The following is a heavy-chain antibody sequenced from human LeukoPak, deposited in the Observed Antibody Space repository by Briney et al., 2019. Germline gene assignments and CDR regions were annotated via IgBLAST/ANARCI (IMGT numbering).Heavy chain of an antibody. CDR3: ARDLEVAYCSSTSCYTDAFDI. Sequence: SETLSLTCTVSGGSISSGGYYWSWIRQPPGKGPEWIGYIYHSGSTYYNPSLKSRVTISVDRSKNQFSLKLSSVTAADTAVYYCARDLEVAYCSSTSCYTDAFDIWGQGTMVTVSS. J-gene: IGHJ3*02. CDR1: GGSISSGGYY. V-gene: IGHV4-30-2*01. D-gene: IGHD2-2*02. CDR2: IYHSGST.